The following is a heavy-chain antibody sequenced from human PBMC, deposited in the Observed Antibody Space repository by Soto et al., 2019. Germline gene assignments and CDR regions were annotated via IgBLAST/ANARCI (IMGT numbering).Heavy chain of an antibody. J-gene: IGHJ3*01. D-gene: IGHD2-15*01. CDR3: ATRAGYHAFDL. CDR2: IIRVFGIG. Sequence: QVQLVQSGAEVKRPGSSIKVSCKVSGGTFSSYSVNWVRQAPGQGLEWLGGIIRVFGIGGKSQKFEGRFTLTAEQSTRTAHMELRSLRSGDTAMYYCATRAGYHAFDLRGHATMVTVSA. CDR1: GGTFSSYS. V-gene: IGHV1-69*17.